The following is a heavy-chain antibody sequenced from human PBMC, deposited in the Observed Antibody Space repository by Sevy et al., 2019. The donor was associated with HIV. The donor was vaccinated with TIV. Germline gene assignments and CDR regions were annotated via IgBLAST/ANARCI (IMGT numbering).Heavy chain of an antibody. CDR2: IRISGGNT. D-gene: IGHD3-9*01. V-gene: IGHV3-23*01. CDR3: AKEWTQLSDWSGELDY. CDR1: GFTFSNYA. J-gene: IGHJ4*02. Sequence: GGSLRLSCAASGFTFSNYAMSWVRQAPGKGLEWVSSIRISGGNTYYADSVKGRFTISRDNSKNTLYLQMNSLRAEDTAVYYCAKEWTQLSDWSGELDYWGQGSLVTVSS.